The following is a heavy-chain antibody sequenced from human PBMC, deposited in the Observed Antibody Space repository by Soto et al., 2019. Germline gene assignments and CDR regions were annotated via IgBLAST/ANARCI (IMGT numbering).Heavy chain of an antibody. D-gene: IGHD2-2*01. J-gene: IGHJ6*03. CDR3: ARAVRCRSATCYYYYMDV. Sequence: QVRLVQSGAEVKKPGASVKVSCKASGYTFTSYDINWVRQATGQGLEWLGWMNPYSGNTGYAQKFQGRVSMTRNTSISTAYMELSSLRSEDTAVYYCARAVRCRSATCYYYYMDVWGKGTTVTVSS. CDR1: GYTFTSYD. CDR2: MNPYSGNT. V-gene: IGHV1-8*01.